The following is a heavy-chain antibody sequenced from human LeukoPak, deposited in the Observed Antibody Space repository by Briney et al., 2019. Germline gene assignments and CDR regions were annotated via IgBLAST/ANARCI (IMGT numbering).Heavy chain of an antibody. CDR1: GGSFSGYY. J-gene: IGHJ2*01. V-gene: IGHV4-34*01. CDR2: INHSGST. Sequence: PSETLSLTCAVYGGSFSGYYWSWIRQPPGKGLEWIGEINHSGSTNYNPSLKSRVTISVDTSKNQSSLKLSSVTAADTAVYYCARQHTYYDILTGYYRDWYFDLWGRGTLVTVSS. D-gene: IGHD3-9*01. CDR3: ARQHTYYDILTGYYRDWYFDL.